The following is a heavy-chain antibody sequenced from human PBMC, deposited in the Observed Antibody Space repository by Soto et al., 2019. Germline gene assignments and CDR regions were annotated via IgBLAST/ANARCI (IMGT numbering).Heavy chain of an antibody. J-gene: IGHJ6*02. D-gene: IGHD3-10*01. CDR1: GYTFTAYY. Sequence: QVQLVQSGAEVKEPGDSVRVSCEASGYTFTAYYIHWVRQAPGQGLERMGWINTKFGDTTYAQDFQGRVSMTRDISISTVYMDLSRLTSDDTAIYYCARNMDYYYGPGSGNGHGFWGQGTTVTV. CDR2: INTKFGDT. CDR3: ARNMDYYYGPGSGNGHGF. V-gene: IGHV1-2*02.